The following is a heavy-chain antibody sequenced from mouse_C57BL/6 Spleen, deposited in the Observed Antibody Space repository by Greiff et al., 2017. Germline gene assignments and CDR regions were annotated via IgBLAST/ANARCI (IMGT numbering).Heavy chain of an antibody. J-gene: IGHJ4*01. V-gene: IGHV1-76*01. D-gene: IGHD1-1*01. CDR2: IYPGSGNT. Sequence: QVQLKESGAELVRPGASVKLSCKASGYTFTDYYINWVKQRPGQGLEWIARIYPGSGNTYYNEKFKGKATLTAEKSSSTAYMQLSSLTSEDSAVYFCARENGSSYDYAMDYWGQGTSVTVSS. CDR1: GYTFTDYY. CDR3: ARENGSSYDYAMDY.